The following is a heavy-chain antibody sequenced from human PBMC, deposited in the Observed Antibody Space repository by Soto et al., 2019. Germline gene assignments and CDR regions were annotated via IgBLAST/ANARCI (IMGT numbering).Heavy chain of an antibody. CDR1: GYTFTRYY. CDR3: ARDEAIAIYGMDV. CDR2: INPTGGAT. V-gene: IGHV1-46*01. Sequence: QVQLVQSGAELKKPGASVKVSCKASGYTFTRYYMHWVRQAPGQGLEWMGIINPTGGATTYAQKFQGRVTMTRDTSTSTVYMELSSLRSDDTAMYYCARDEAIAIYGMDVWGQGTTVTVSS. J-gene: IGHJ6*02.